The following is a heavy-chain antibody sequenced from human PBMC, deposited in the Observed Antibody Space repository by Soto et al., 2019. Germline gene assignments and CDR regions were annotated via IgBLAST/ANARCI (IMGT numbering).Heavy chain of an antibody. CDR3: ARGLGGRMDD. D-gene: IGHD3-16*01. CDR1: GTIFSSYT. Sequence: QVQLVQSGAEVKKPGSSVRVSCKASGTIFSSYTISWVRQAPGQGLEWMGRIIPILGETNSAQKFQGRVTLTADKSTNTAYMELTSLRLEDTAVYYCARGLGGRMDDWGQGTTVTVSS. J-gene: IGHJ6*02. CDR2: IIPILGET. V-gene: IGHV1-69*08.